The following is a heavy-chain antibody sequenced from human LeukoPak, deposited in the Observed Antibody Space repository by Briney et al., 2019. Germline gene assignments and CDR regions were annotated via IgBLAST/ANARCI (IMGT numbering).Heavy chain of an antibody. D-gene: IGHD3-9*01. J-gene: IGHJ5*02. V-gene: IGHV1-69*13. CDR3: ARAPHDILTGYDWFDP. CDR2: IIPIFGTA. CDR1: GGTFSSYA. Sequence: SVKVSCKASGGTFSSYAISWVRQAPGQGLEGMGGIIPIFGTANYAQKFQGRVTITADESTSTAYMELSSLRSEDTAVYYCARAPHDILTGYDWFDPWGQGTLVTVSS.